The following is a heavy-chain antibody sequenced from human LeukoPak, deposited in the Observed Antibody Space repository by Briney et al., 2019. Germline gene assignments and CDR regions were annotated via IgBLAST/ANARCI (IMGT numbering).Heavy chain of an antibody. CDR1: TXXSXW. V-gene: IGHV3-7*01. CDR3: AREAYSGYDGYFDH. Sequence: TXXSXWXXWVRQAPGKGLEWVANINQDGSEKNYVDSVKGRFTISRDNAKNSLYLQMNSLRAEDTAVYYCAREAYSGYDGYFDHWGQGTLVTVSS. J-gene: IGHJ4*02. D-gene: IGHD5-12*01. CDR2: INQDGSEK.